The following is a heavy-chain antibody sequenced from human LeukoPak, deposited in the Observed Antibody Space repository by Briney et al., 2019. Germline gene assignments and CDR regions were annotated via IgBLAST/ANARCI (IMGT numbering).Heavy chain of an antibody. V-gene: IGHV1-2*02. J-gene: IGHJ4*02. CDR3: ARDRVGLELYY. CDR2: INPNSGGT. D-gene: IGHD1-7*01. CDR1: GYTFTSYG. Sequence: ASVKVSCKASGYTFTSYGISWVRQAPGQGLEWMGWINPNSGGTNYAQKFQGRVTMTRDTSISTAYMELSRLRSDDTAVYYCARDRVGLELYYWGQGTLVTVSS.